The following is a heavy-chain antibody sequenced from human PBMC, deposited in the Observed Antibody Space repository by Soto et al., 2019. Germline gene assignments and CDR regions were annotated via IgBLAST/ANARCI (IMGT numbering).Heavy chain of an antibody. J-gene: IGHJ6*02. CDR2: IIPIFDST. CDR1: GGTFSTYA. D-gene: IGHD1-26*01. Sequence: QVQLVQSGAEVRKPGSSVKVSCQASGGTFSTYAIIWVRQAPGQGLEWMGGIIPIFDSTIYAQKFQGRVTITADTSTSTAYIDLSNLRSDDTAVYYCARHHSEYSGCPPNGMDVWGQGTTVIVSS. CDR3: ARHHSEYSGCPPNGMDV. V-gene: IGHV1-69*06.